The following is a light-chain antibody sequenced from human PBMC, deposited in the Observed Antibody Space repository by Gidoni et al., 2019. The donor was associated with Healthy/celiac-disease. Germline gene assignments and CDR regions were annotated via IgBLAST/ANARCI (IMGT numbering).Light chain of an antibody. CDR3: QQYNSYPLT. CDR2: KSS. Sequence: IQMTQTPSTLSASVGDRVTITCRASQSISSWLAWYQQKPGKAPKLLIYKSSSLESGVPSRFSGSGSGTEFTLTISSLQPDDFATYYCQQYNSYPLTFGGGTKVEIK. V-gene: IGKV1-5*03. J-gene: IGKJ4*01. CDR1: QSISSW.